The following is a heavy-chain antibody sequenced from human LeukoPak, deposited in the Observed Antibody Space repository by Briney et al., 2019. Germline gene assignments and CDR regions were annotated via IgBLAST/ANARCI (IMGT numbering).Heavy chain of an antibody. D-gene: IGHD4/OR15-4a*01. CDR3: VRSVLS. CDR2: IYADGRT. J-gene: IGHJ5*02. CDR1: GFTFSSYS. V-gene: IGHV3-66*01. Sequence: EGSLRLSCAASGFTFSSYSMNWVRQAPGRGLECVSLIYADGRTFYADSVKGRFTISRDNSRNTLDLQMDSLRAEDTAVYFCVRSVLSWGQGTRVTVSS.